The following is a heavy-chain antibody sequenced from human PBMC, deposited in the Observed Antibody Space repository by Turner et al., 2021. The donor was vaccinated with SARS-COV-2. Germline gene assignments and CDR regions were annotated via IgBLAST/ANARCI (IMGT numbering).Heavy chain of an antibody. D-gene: IGHD3-10*02. Sequence: QLQLQESGPGLVKPSETLSLTCTVSGGYISRRSYSCGWIRQPPGKGLDWIGSMYYSGSTYYNPPLKRRFTISVDTSKNQFSLKLSSVTAADTAVYYCASETRYYSGRGWFYPCGQGTLVTVSS. J-gene: IGHJ5*02. CDR1: GGYISRRSYS. CDR2: MYYSGST. CDR3: ASETRYYSGRGWFYP. V-gene: IGHV4-39*01.